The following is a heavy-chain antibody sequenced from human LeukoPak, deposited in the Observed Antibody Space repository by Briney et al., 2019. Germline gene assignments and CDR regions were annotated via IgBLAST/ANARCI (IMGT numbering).Heavy chain of an antibody. Sequence: PSETLSLTCTVSGGSISSDYWSWIRQPAGKGLEWIGYIYNSGSTNYNPSLKSRVTMSVDTSKNQFSLKLSSVTAADTAMYYCAREGYSYGYRYFFDFWGQGTLVTVSS. V-gene: IGHV4-4*07. CDR3: AREGYSYGYRYFFDF. CDR2: IYNSGST. J-gene: IGHJ4*02. D-gene: IGHD5-18*01. CDR1: GGSISSDY.